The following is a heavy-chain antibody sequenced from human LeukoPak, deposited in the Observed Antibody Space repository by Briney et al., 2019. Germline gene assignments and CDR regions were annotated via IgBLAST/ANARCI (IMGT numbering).Heavy chain of an antibody. V-gene: IGHV4-34*01. CDR2: INHSGST. CDR3: ARGQGLRYYFYYDMDV. CDR1: GGSFSVYY. J-gene: IGHJ6*03. D-gene: IGHD5/OR15-5a*01. Sequence: SETLTLTCAVYGGSFSVYYWSWIRQPPGKGLEWVGYINHSGSTNYNPSLKSRVTISVDTSKYQCSLKLSSVTAADTAVYYCARGQGLRYYFYYDMDVWGKGTTVTVSS.